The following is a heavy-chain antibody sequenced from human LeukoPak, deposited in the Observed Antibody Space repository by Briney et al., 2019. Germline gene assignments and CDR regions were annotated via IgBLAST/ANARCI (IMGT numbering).Heavy chain of an antibody. CDR3: ARANLDIVVVPAGRDYYYYGMDV. Sequence: VASVKVSCKASGGTFSSYAISWVRQAPGQGLEWMGRIIPILGIANYAQKFQGRVTITADKSTSTAYMELSSLRSEDTAVYYCARANLDIVVVPAGRDYYYYGMDVWGQGTTVTVSS. CDR2: IIPILGIA. CDR1: GGTFSSYA. J-gene: IGHJ6*02. V-gene: IGHV1-69*04. D-gene: IGHD2-2*01.